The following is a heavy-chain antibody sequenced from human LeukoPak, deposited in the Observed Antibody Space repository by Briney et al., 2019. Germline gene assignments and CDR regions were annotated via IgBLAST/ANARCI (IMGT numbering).Heavy chain of an antibody. D-gene: IGHD4-17*01. J-gene: IGHJ4*02. CDR2: IQYDGNKT. Sequence: PGGSLRLSCAASGFIFSNYGMHWVRRSPGKGLEWVTFIQYDGNKTYYADSVKGRFTISRDNSKNTLYLQMNSLRAEDTAVYYCARTGRLQYGDYVAFDYWGQGTLVTVSS. V-gene: IGHV3-30*02. CDR1: GFIFSNYG. CDR3: ARTGRLQYGDYVAFDY.